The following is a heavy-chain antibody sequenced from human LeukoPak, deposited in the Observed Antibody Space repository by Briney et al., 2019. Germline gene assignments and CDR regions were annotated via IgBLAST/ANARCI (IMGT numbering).Heavy chain of an antibody. J-gene: IGHJ4*02. CDR2: ISYDGSNK. D-gene: IGHD1-26*01. Sequence: PGGSLRLSCAASGFTFSSYAMHWVRQAPGKGLEWVAVISYDGSNKYYADSVKGRFTISRDNSRNTLYLQMNSLRAEDTAVYYCARGLLGATTSYFDYWGQGTLVTVSS. V-gene: IGHV3-30-3*01. CDR1: GFTFSSYA. CDR3: ARGLLGATTSYFDY.